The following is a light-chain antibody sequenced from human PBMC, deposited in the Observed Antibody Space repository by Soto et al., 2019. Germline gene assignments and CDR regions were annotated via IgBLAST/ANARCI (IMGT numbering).Light chain of an antibody. J-gene: IGLJ2*01. Sequence: QSALTQPPSASGSPGQSVTISCTGTSSDVGGYNSVSWYQQHPGKVPRLMVYEVSQRPSGVPDRFSGSKSVNTASLTVSGLQAEDEADYYCSSYAGSNNLVFGGGTKLTVL. CDR1: SSDVGGYNS. V-gene: IGLV2-8*01. CDR2: EVS. CDR3: SSYAGSNNLV.